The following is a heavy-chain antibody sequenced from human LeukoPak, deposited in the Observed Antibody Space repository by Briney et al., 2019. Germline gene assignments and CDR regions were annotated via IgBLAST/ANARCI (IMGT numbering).Heavy chain of an antibody. CDR3: TRGGVDY. D-gene: IGHD3-16*01. Sequence: GGSLRLSCAASGFIFSSYWMHWVRQAPGKGLVWVSRINTDGSSTNYADSVKGRFTISRDNAKNTLSLQMDSLRAEDTAVYYCTRGGVDYWGQGTLVTVSS. V-gene: IGHV3-74*01. CDR2: INTDGSST. CDR1: GFIFSSYW. J-gene: IGHJ4*02.